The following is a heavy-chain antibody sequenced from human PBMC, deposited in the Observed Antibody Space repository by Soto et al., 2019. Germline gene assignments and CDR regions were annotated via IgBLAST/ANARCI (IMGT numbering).Heavy chain of an antibody. CDR1: GGSISSGGYY. D-gene: IGHD3-22*01. V-gene: IGHV3-23*01. J-gene: IGHJ4*01. Sequence: PSETLSLTCPVPGGSISSGGYYWSWIRQHPGKGLEWVSGISGSGKSTYYADSVKGRFTISRDNSKNTLYLQMDSLRAEATAVYYCAKGLDYSDSSGYSYFAYWGHGTRVTVSS. CDR3: AKGLDYSDSSGYSYFAY. CDR2: ISGSGKST.